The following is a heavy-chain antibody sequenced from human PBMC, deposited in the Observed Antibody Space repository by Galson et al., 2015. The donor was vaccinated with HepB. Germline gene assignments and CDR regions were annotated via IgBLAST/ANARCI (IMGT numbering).Heavy chain of an antibody. Sequence: SLRLSCAGSGFTFNIYPMHWVRQPPGKGLEWVSVISYNGRYTNYADSVKGRFTIFRDNSKNTVYLQMNSLTPDDTAVYFCARARGQGAGDYENWYFDLWGRGTLVTVSS. CDR2: ISYNGRYT. CDR1: GFTFNIYP. CDR3: ARARGQGAGDYENWYFDL. D-gene: IGHD3-16*01. J-gene: IGHJ2*01. V-gene: IGHV3-30*04.